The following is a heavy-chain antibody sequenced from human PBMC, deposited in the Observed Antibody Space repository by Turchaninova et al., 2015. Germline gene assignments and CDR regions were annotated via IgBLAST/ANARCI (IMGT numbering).Heavy chain of an antibody. V-gene: IGHV1-69*12. Sequence: QVQLVQSGAEVKKPGSSVKVSCKASGGTFSTSAISWVRQAPGQGLEWGGGIIPLFGTANYAQKFRGRLTITADESTSTAYMELTSLRSEDTALYYCARGPDSSAYYYFYWGQGTLVTVSS. D-gene: IGHD3-22*01. CDR2: IIPLFGTA. J-gene: IGHJ4*02. CDR3: ARGPDSSAYYYFY. CDR1: GGTFSTSA.